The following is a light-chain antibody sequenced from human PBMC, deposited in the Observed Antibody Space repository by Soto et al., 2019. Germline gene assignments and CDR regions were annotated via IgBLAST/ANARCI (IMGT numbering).Light chain of an antibody. CDR1: QSFRGL. CDR3: KQRNMWPIA. V-gene: IGKV3-11*01. CDR2: DAY. J-gene: IGKJ5*01. Sequence: EVVLTQSPVTLSLSPGERATLSCRASQSFRGLLAWYQQKPGQAPRLLIYDAYNRATGIPHRFSGSGSGTAVKVAIASQETEDSAVYYWKQRNMWPIAFVQGTLREIK.